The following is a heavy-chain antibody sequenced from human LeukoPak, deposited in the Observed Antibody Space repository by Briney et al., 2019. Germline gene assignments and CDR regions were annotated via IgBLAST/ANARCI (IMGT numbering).Heavy chain of an antibody. J-gene: IGHJ6*02. CDR3: AREGPLSYGMDV. CDR2: ISSSGSTI. V-gene: IGHV3-48*03. CDR1: GFTFSSYE. Sequence: GGSLRLSCAASGFTFSSYEMNWVRQAPGKGLEWVSYISSSGSTIYYADSVKGRFTISRDNAKNSLFLQMNSLRAEDTAVYYCAREGPLSYGMDVWGQGTTVPVSS.